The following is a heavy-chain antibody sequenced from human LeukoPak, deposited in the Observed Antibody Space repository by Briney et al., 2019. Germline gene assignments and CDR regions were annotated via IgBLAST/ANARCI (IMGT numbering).Heavy chain of an antibody. J-gene: IGHJ5*02. CDR3: ARDRYDFWSGYPQVNWFDP. Sequence: PSETLTLTCAVSGGSFSGYYWSWIRQPPGKGLEWIGEINHSGSTNYNPSLKSRVTISVDTSKNQFSLKLSSVTAADTAVYYCARDRYDFWSGYPQVNWFDPWGQGTPVTVSS. V-gene: IGHV4-34*01. D-gene: IGHD3-3*01. CDR2: INHSGST. CDR1: GGSFSGYY.